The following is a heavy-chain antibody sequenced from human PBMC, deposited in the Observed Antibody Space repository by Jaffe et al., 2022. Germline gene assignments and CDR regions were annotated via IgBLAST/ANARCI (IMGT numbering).Heavy chain of an antibody. J-gene: IGHJ3*02. D-gene: IGHD2-15*01. CDR3: VGGHCSGGSCYHGTYDAFDI. V-gene: IGHV3-30*02. CDR1: GFTFSSYG. Sequence: QVQLVESGGGVVQPGGSLRLSCAASGFTFSSYGMHWVRQAPGKGLEWVAFIRYDGSNKYYADSVKGRFTISRDNSKNTLYLQMNSLRAEDTAVYYCVGGHCSGGSCYHGTYDAFDIWGQGTMVTVSS. CDR2: IRYDGSNK.